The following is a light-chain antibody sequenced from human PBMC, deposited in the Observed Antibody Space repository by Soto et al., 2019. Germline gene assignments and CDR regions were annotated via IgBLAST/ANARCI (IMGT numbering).Light chain of an antibody. J-gene: IGKJ2*01. CDR2: GAS. CDR3: QQYNNWKLYT. CDR1: QSVSSN. V-gene: IGKV3-15*01. Sequence: EIVMTQSPATLSVSPGERATLSCRASQSVSSNLAWYQQKPGQAPRLLICGASTRATGIPARFSGSGSGTEFTLTISSLQSEDFAVYYCQQYNNWKLYTFGQGTKLEIK.